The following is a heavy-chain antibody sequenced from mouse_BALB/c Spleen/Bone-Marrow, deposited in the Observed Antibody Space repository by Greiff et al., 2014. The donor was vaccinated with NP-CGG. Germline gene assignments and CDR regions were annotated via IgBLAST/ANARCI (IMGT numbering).Heavy chain of an antibody. CDR3: TRDKATLYYAMDY. J-gene: IGHJ4*01. CDR2: IYPGSGST. D-gene: IGHD6-1*01. Sequence: LQQPGSELVRPGGSVKLTCKASGHTFTNYWVHWVKQRPGQGLERIGNIYPGSGSTNYDEKFKRKATLTVDTSSTTAYMQLSSLTTEDSAVYYCTRDKATLYYAMDYWGQGTSVTVSS. CDR1: GHTFTNYW. V-gene: IGHV1S22*01.